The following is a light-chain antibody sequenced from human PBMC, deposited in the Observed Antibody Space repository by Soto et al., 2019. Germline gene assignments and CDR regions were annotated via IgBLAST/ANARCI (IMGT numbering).Light chain of an antibody. CDR3: QHLNYYPYT. Sequence: DIQLTQSPSFLSAAVGDRVNIICRASQDISNYLAWYQQKPGKAPKLLIFGAFTLQSGVPSRFSGSGSGTEFTLTISSLQPEDFAIYYCQHLNYYPYTFGQGTKLEIK. CDR2: GAF. CDR1: QDISNY. V-gene: IGKV1-9*01. J-gene: IGKJ2*01.